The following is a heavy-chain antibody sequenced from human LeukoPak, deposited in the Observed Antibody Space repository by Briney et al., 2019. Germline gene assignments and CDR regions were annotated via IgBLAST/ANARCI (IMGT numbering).Heavy chain of an antibody. V-gene: IGHV4-59*01. J-gene: IGHJ4*02. CDR3: ARGSSGYSYG. CDR1: GGSISSYY. Sequence: SETLSLTCTVSGGSISSYYWSWIRRPPGKGLEWIGYISYSGSTNYNPSLKSRVTISVDTSKNQFSLKLSSVTAADTAVYYCARGSSGYSYGWGQGTLVTVSS. CDR2: ISYSGST. D-gene: IGHD5-18*01.